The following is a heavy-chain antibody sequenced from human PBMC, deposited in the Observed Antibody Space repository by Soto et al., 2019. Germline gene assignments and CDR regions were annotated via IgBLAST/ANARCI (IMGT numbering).Heavy chain of an antibody. Sequence: GASVKVSCKASGYTFTSFTMHWVRQAPGQRLEWMGWINDGFGNTKYSQKFQGRVTMTTDTSTSTAYMELRSLRSDDTAVYYCARDIGWSIAARPFDYWGQGTLVTVSS. D-gene: IGHD6-6*01. CDR1: GYTFTSFT. CDR2: INDGFGNT. V-gene: IGHV1-3*01. J-gene: IGHJ4*02. CDR3: ARDIGWSIAARPFDY.